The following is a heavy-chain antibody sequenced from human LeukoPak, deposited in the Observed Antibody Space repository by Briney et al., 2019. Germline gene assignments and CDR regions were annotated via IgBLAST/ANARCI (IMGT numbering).Heavy chain of an antibody. CDR1: GYTFTAYY. V-gene: IGHV1-2*02. D-gene: IGHD6-19*01. CDR2: MNPNSGGT. J-gene: IGHJ4*02. Sequence: ASVKGSCETSGYTFTAYYIHWLRQAPGQGLEWMGWMNPNSGGTKYAQTFQGRVTLTRDTSISTAYLELSSLTSDDTAVYFCARQGSNSSGWYPVDDWGQGTLVTVSS. CDR3: ARQGSNSSGWYPVDD.